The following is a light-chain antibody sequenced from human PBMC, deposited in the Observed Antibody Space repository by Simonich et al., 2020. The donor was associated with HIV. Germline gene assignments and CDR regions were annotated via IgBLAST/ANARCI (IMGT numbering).Light chain of an antibody. CDR1: SSDIGTYNY. J-gene: IGLJ3*02. CDR3: SSYTSSSTWV. Sequence: QSALTQPRSVSGSPGQSVTISCTGSSSDIGTYNYVSWYQQHPGKAPKLMIYDVSKRPSGVSNRISGSKSGNTASLTISGLQAEDEADYYCSSYTSSSTWVLGGGTKLTVL. CDR2: DVS. V-gene: IGLV2-11*01.